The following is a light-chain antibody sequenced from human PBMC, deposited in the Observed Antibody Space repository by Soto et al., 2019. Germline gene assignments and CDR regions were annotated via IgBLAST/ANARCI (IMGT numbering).Light chain of an antibody. J-gene: IGKJ1*01. CDR2: EAS. V-gene: IGKV1-5*03. CDR1: QSISSW. Sequence: IQTTQPTSNPSASVGVKVTISCRGSQSISSWLAWYQQKPGKAPKLLIYEASSLESGVPSRFSGSGSGSEFTLTISSLQPDDFATYYCQQYNDYWTFGQGTKVDIK. CDR3: QQYNDYWT.